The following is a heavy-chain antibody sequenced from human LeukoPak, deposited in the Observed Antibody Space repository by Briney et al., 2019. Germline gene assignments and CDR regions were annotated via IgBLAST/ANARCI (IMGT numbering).Heavy chain of an antibody. D-gene: IGHD3-10*01. V-gene: IGHV3-48*01. CDR3: ARVSLWFGEYYMDV. Sequence: GSLRLSCAASGFTFSSYSMNWVRQAPGKGLEWVSYISSSSSTIYYADSVKGRFTISRDNAKNSLYLQMNSLRAEDTAVYYCARVSLWFGEYYMDVWGKGTTVTVSS. CDR1: GFTFSSYS. J-gene: IGHJ6*03. CDR2: ISSSSSTI.